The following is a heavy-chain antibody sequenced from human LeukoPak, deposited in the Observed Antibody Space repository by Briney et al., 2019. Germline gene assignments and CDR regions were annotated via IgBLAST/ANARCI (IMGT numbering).Heavy chain of an antibody. D-gene: IGHD4-17*01. CDR3: ARSTTVEYNWFDP. CDR2: IIPILGIA. V-gene: IGHV1-69*04. Sequence: SVKVSCKASGGTFSSYAISWVRQAPGQGLEWMGRIIPILGIANYAQKFQGRVTITADKSTSTAYMELSSLRSEDTAVYYCARSTTVEYNWFDPWGQGTLVTVSS. J-gene: IGHJ5*02. CDR1: GGTFSSYA.